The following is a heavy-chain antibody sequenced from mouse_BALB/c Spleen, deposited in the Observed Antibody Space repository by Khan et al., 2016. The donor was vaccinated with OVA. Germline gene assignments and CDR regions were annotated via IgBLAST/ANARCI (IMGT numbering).Heavy chain of an antibody. J-gene: IGHJ4*01. CDR3: AKDHPYYDMDY. CDR2: IWAGGSK. Sequence: QVQLQQSGPGLVAPSQSLYITCTVSGFTLTDYAVSWIRQPPGKGLEWLGLIWAGGSKYNNSELKSRLSISKDNSKSQVFLKENNLQTDDTAMYYCAKDHPYYDMDYWGQGTSVTVSS. V-gene: IGHV2-6-5*01. CDR1: GFTLTDYA.